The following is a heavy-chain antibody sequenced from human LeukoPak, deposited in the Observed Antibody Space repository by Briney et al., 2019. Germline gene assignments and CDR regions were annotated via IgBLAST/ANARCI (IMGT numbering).Heavy chain of an antibody. D-gene: IGHD1-26*01. CDR1: GYTFTNYG. Sequence: ASVKVSCKASGYTFTNYGISWVRQAPGQGLEWMGWISAYNGNTNYAQKLQGRVTVTTDTSTSTAYMELRSLRSDDTAVYYCARAEWELLPFDYWGQGTLVTVSS. CDR2: ISAYNGNT. J-gene: IGHJ4*02. CDR3: ARAEWELLPFDY. V-gene: IGHV1-18*01.